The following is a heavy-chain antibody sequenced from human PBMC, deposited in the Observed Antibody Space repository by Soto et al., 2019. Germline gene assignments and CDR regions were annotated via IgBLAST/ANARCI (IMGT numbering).Heavy chain of an antibody. D-gene: IGHD2-2*01. Sequence: ASVKVSCKASGYTFTSYAMHWVRQAPGQRLEWMGWINAGNGNTKYSQKFQGRVTITRDTSASTAYMELSSLRSEDTAVYYCAREESRSGNCSSTSCPFDYWGQGTLVTVSS. CDR2: INAGNGNT. V-gene: IGHV1-3*01. CDR1: GYTFTSYA. J-gene: IGHJ4*02. CDR3: AREESRSGNCSSTSCPFDY.